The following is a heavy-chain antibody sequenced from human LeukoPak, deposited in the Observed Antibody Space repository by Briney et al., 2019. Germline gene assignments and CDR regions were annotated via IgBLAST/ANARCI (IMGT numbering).Heavy chain of an antibody. D-gene: IGHD3-9*01. V-gene: IGHV3-30*04. CDR1: GFTFSSYA. CDR3: ARTDNYDILTGYFDY. J-gene: IGHJ4*02. Sequence: GRSLRLSCAASGFTFSSYAMHWVRQAPGKGLEWVAVISYDGSNKYYADSVKGRFTISRDNSKNTLYLQMNSLRAEDTAVYYCARTDNYDILTGYFDYWGQGTLVTVSS. CDR2: ISYDGSNK.